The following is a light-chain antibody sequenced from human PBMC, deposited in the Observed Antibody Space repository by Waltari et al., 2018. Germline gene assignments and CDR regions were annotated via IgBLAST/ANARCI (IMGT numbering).Light chain of an antibody. CDR3: QQYNSYPIT. V-gene: IGKV1-16*02. Sequence: DIQMTQSPSSLSASVGDRVTITCRASQAISNFLAWFQQKPGEAPKSLIYSASTLQSGVPSKFSGSGSGTDFTLTISSLQPEDFATYYCQQYNSYPITFGQGTRLEIK. J-gene: IGKJ5*01. CDR2: SAS. CDR1: QAISNF.